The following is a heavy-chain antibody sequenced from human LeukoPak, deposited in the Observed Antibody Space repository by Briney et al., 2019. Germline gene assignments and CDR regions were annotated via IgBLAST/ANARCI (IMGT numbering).Heavy chain of an antibody. CDR3: AREPPSVAALPTDY. CDR2: ISSSSSTI. V-gene: IGHV3-48*01. J-gene: IGHJ4*02. Sequence: GGSLRLSCAASGFTFSSYSMNWVRQAPGQGLEWVSYISSSSSTIYYADSVKGRFTISRDNAKNSLYLRMNSLRAEDTAVYYCAREPPSVAALPTDYWGQGTLVTVSS. D-gene: IGHD6-6*01. CDR1: GFTFSSYS.